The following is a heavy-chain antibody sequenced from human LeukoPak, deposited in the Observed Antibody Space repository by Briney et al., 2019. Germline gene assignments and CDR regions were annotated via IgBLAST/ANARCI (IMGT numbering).Heavy chain of an antibody. J-gene: IGHJ4*02. CDR3: AKELY. CDR1: GFTFSSYG. CDR2: ISLSDSI. V-gene: IGHV3-23*01. Sequence: GGSLRLSCAASGFTFSSYGMSWVRQAPGKGLEWVSLISLSDSIFYADSVKGRFTISRDNSKNTLYLQMNSLRAEDTAVYYCAKELYWGQGTLVTVSS.